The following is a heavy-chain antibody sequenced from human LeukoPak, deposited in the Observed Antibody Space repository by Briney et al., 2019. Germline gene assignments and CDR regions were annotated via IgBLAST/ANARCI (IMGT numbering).Heavy chain of an antibody. V-gene: IGHV4-61*02. D-gene: IGHD3-3*01. CDR1: GGSISSGDYY. Sequence: SETLSLTCTVSGGSISSGDYYWSWIRQPAGKGLEWIGRISSSGSTNYNPSLKSRATISVDTSKTQFSLKLSSVTAADTAVYYCAREVRGLEWLSYYYYYYMDVWGKGTTVTVSS. CDR3: AREVRGLEWLSYYYYYYMDV. CDR2: ISSSGST. J-gene: IGHJ6*03.